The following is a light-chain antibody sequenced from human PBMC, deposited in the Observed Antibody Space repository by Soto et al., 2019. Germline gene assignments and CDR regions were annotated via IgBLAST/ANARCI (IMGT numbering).Light chain of an antibody. V-gene: IGKV3-15*01. CDR3: QQYKDWPPS. Sequence: EILMTQSPASLSVSPGERVTLSCWASQSVSSDLAWYQQKPGQAPRLLIYGASAGATDIPARFSGSGSGTEFTLTITSLQSEDSGIYFCQQYKDWPPSFGPGTKVDIK. CDR2: GAS. J-gene: IGKJ3*01. CDR1: QSVSSD.